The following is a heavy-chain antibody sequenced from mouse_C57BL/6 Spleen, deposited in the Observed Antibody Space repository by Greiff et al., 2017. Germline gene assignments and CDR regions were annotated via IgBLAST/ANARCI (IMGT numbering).Heavy chain of an antibody. J-gene: IGHJ4*01. CDR3: ARGRGRSSMDY. CDR2: ISDGGSYT. Sequence: EVMLVESGGGLVKPGGSLKLSCAASGFTFSSYAMSWVRQTPEKRLEWVATISDGGSYTYYPDNVKGRFTISRDNAKNNLYLQMSHLKSEDTAMYYCARGRGRSSMDYWGQGTSVTVSS. V-gene: IGHV5-4*03. CDR1: GFTFSSYA.